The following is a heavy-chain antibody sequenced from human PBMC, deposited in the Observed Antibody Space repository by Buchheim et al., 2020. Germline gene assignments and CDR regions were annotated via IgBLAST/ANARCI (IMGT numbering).Heavy chain of an antibody. Sequence: QVQLVESGGGVVQPGRSLRLSCAASGFTFSSYGMHWVRQAPGKGLEWVAVISYDGSNKYYADSVKGRFTISRDNSKNTLYLQMNSLRAEDTAVYYCAKGEARYYGSGSYYMGGHPRGWGQGTL. V-gene: IGHV3-30*18. D-gene: IGHD3-10*01. CDR1: GFTFSSYG. J-gene: IGHJ4*02. CDR3: AKGEARYYGSGSYYMGGHPRG. CDR2: ISYDGSNK.